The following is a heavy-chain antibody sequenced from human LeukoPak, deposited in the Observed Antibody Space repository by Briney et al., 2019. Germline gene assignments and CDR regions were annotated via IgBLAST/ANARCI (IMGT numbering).Heavy chain of an antibody. Sequence: GASVKVSCKASEYTFTRYYMYWVRQAPGQGLECMGIINPSAGSTSYAQKFQGRVTMTRDTSTSTVYMELSSLKSDDTAVYYCARRNSGYQDLDFWGQGTLVTVSS. CDR3: ARRNSGYQDLDF. CDR1: EYTFTRYY. V-gene: IGHV1-46*01. CDR2: INPSAGST. J-gene: IGHJ4*02. D-gene: IGHD5-12*01.